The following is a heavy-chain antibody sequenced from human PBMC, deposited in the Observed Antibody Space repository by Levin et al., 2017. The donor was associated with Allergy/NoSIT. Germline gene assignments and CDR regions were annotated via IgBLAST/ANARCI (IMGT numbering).Heavy chain of an antibody. CDR1: GYTFTGYY. D-gene: IGHD2-2*01. CDR2: IDPFSGDT. J-gene: IGHJ6*02. Sequence: PGASVKVSCKASGYTFTGYYVHWVRQAPGQGLEWMGWIDPFSGDTNYAQKFQGKVTMTRDTMNTAYLALSRLRSDDPAVYYCPGFPPTYQRIENPPKDFYYGLDVWGQGTTVIVSS. V-gene: IGHV1-2*02. CDR3: PGFPPTYQRIENPPKDFYYGLDV.